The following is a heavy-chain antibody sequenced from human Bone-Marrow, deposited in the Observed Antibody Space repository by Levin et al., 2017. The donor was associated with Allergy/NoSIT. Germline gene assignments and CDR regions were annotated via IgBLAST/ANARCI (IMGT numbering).Heavy chain of an antibody. D-gene: IGHD5-18*01. Sequence: QSGGSLRLSCAASGFTFSNYAMSWVRQAPGKGLEWVSAISGSGVTTFYADSVKGRFTISRDNSKNTLNLQMNSLRAEDTAIYYCAKEPHKYRIFDFWGQGTLVTVSS. V-gene: IGHV3-23*01. CDR1: GFTFSNYA. CDR2: ISGSGVTT. CDR3: AKEPHKYRIFDF. J-gene: IGHJ4*02.